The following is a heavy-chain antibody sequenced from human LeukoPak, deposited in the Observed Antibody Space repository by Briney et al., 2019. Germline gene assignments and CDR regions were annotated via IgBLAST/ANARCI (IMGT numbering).Heavy chain of an antibody. CDR2: IYYSGST. D-gene: IGHD6-19*01. CDR3: ARLSSYSSALIQD. CDR1: GGSITSSSYY. J-gene: IGHJ1*01. Sequence: PSETLSLTCTVSGGSITSSSYYWGWIRQPPGKGLEWIGSIYYSGSTYYNPSLKSRVTISVDTSKNQFSLKLSSVTAADTAVYYCARLSSYSSALIQDWGQGTLVTVSS. V-gene: IGHV4-39*01.